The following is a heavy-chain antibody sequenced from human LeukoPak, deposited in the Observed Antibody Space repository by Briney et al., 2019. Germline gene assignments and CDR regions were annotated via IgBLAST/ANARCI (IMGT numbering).Heavy chain of an antibody. J-gene: IGHJ3*02. CDR3: ARKMKTGDRVGTFDI. D-gene: IGHD1-1*01. Sequence: GGSLRLSCAASGFTFSSHNMNWVRQAPMKGLQWVSSIGTDGSYIYYADSVQGRFTISRDNAKNSLYLQMNSLTAEDTAVYYCARKMKTGDRVGTFDIWGQGTMVTVSS. CDR1: GFTFSSHN. CDR2: IGTDGSYI. V-gene: IGHV3-21*01.